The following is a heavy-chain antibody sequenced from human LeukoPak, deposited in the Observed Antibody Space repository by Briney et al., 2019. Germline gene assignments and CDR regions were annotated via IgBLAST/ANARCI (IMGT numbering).Heavy chain of an antibody. CDR2: ISGNGGNT. V-gene: IGHV3-23*01. Sequence: GGSLRLSCAASGFTFSIYAMSWVRQAPGKGLEWVSGISGNGGNTYYADSVKGRFTISRDNAKNSLYLQMNSLRAEDTAVYYCAREEEDAFDIWGQGTMVTVSS. CDR3: AREEEDAFDI. CDR1: GFTFSIYA. J-gene: IGHJ3*02.